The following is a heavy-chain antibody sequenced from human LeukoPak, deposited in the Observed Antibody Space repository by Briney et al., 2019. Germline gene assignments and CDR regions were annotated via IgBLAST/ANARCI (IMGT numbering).Heavy chain of an antibody. CDR2: VNLQGST. Sequence: SETLSLTCGVSGGSITNTNYWTWVRQPPGKGLEWIGEVNLQGSTNYNPSLMGRLAISVDKSENHISLQLTSVTAADTAVYYCAREGGPYRPLDYSGQGTLVTVSS. V-gene: IGHV4-4*02. CDR3: AREGGPYRPLDY. J-gene: IGHJ4*02. CDR1: GGSITNTNY.